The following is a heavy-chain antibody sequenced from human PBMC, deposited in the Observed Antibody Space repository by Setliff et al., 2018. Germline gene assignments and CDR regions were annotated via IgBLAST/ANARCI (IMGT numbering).Heavy chain of an antibody. CDR2: ISPYTGNT. J-gene: IGHJ4*02. D-gene: IGHD2-8*01. CDR3: SRLVRFCTRTTCQRLSGDDF. CDR1: GYTLSNSI. Sequence: ASVKVSCKASGYTLSNSILSWVRQAPGQGHEWVGWISPYTGNTYYAPRLQDRVTLTADTSTNTAYMELRSLISDDTAVYYCSRLVRFCTRTTCQRLSGDDFWGQGTLVTVSS. V-gene: IGHV1-18*01.